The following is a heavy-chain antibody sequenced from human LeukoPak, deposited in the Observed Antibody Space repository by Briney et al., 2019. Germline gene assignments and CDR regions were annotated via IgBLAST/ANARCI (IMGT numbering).Heavy chain of an antibody. V-gene: IGHV3-33*01. Sequence: GGSLRLSCAASGFTFSSYAMHWVRQAPGKGLEWVAVIWYDGSNKYYADSVKGRFTISRDNSMNTLYLQMNSLRAEDTAVYYCARAQVGSGWYNGDYWGQGTLVTVSS. CDR1: GFTFSSYA. CDR2: IWYDGSNK. J-gene: IGHJ4*02. D-gene: IGHD6-19*01. CDR3: ARAQVGSGWYNGDY.